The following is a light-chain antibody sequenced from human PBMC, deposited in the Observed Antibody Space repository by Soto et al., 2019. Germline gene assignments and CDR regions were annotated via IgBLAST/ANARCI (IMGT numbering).Light chain of an antibody. CDR1: QSVSSN. Sequence: EVLLTQSPATLSLSPGERATLSCRASQSVSSNLAWYQQKPGQAPRLLIYGASTRATGIPARFSGSGSGTDFTLTISRLEPEDFAVYYCQHYVTSLTTFGQGTKVDIK. J-gene: IGKJ1*01. CDR3: QHYVTSLTT. CDR2: GAS. V-gene: IGKV3-20*01.